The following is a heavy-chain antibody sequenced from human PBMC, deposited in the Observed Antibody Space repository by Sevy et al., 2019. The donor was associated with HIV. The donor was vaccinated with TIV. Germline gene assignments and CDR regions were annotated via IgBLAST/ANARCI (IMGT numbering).Heavy chain of an antibody. Sequence: SENLSLTCTVSGDSFSSYFWAWIRQPAGKGLEWIGRINTSGSTNYNPSLKSRVTMSVDTSKGQFSLKVTSLTAADTAIYYCARSNWVTATNGFTKSYYFDYWGQGSLVTVSS. CDR3: ARSNWVTATNGFTKSYYFDY. D-gene: IGHD7-27*01. CDR1: GDSFSSYF. CDR2: INTSGST. J-gene: IGHJ4*02. V-gene: IGHV4-4*07.